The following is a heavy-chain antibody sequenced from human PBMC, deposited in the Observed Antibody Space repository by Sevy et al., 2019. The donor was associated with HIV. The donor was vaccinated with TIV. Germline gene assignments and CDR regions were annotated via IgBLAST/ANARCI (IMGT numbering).Heavy chain of an antibody. CDR2: ISGSGGST. Sequence: GGSLRLSCAASGFTFSSCAMSWVRQAPGKGLEWVSAISGSGGSTYYADSVKGRFTISRDNSKNTLYLQMNSLRAEDTAVYYCAKVEGYYYGSGSAGLDPWGQGTLVTVSS. J-gene: IGHJ5*02. CDR1: GFTFSSCA. D-gene: IGHD3-10*01. CDR3: AKVEGYYYGSGSAGLDP. V-gene: IGHV3-23*01.